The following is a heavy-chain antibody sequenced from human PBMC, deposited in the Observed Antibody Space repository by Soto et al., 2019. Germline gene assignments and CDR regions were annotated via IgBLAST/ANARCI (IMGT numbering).Heavy chain of an antibody. CDR3: AKALSITRYRDY. J-gene: IGHJ4*02. CDR2: ISGSGGST. CDR1: GFTFSSYA. D-gene: IGHD1-20*01. Sequence: GVLRLSCPASGFTFSSYAMSWVRQAPGKGLEWVSAISGSGGSTYYADSVKGRFTISRDNSKNTLYLQMNSLRAEDTAVYYCAKALSITRYRDYWGQGTLVTVSS. V-gene: IGHV3-23*01.